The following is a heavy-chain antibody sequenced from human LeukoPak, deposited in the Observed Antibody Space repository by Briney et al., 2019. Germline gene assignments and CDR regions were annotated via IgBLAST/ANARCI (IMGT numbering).Heavy chain of an antibody. J-gene: IGHJ6*02. D-gene: IGHD5-12*01. V-gene: IGHV1-3*01. CDR3: ARLLARGYSGYDRTTVTMFGVEVAGYYYGMDV. CDR1: GYTFTSYA. Sequence: ASVKVSCKASGYTFTSYAMHWVRQAPGQRLEWMGWINAGNGNTKYSQKFQGRVTITRDTSASTAYMELSSLRSEDTAVYYCARLLARGYSGYDRTTVTMFGVEVAGYYYGMDVWGQGTTVTVSS. CDR2: INAGNGNT.